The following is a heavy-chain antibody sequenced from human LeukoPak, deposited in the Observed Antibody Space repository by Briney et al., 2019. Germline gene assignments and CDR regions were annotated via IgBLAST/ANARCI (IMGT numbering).Heavy chain of an antibody. CDR1: GFTFSSYS. Sequence: GSLRLSCAASGFTFSSYSMNWVRQAPGKGLEWVSSISSSSSYIYYADSVKGRFTISRDNAKNSLYLQMNSLRAEDTAVYYCAKANGAIFGVAGYFDYWGQGTLVTVSS. D-gene: IGHD3-3*02. CDR3: AKANGAIFGVAGYFDY. CDR2: ISSSSSYI. V-gene: IGHV3-21*04. J-gene: IGHJ4*02.